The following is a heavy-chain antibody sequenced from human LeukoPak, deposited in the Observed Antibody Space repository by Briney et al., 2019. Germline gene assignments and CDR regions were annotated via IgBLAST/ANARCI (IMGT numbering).Heavy chain of an antibody. V-gene: IGHV3-53*01. CDR3: AKDNSVGDIAWWFDP. J-gene: IGHJ5*02. CDR1: GFTVSSNY. CDR2: IYSGGST. Sequence: GGSLRLSCAASGFTVSSNYMSWVRQAPGKGLEWVSVIYSGGSTYYADSVKGRFTISRDNSKNTLYLQMNSLRAEDTAVYYCAKDNSVGDIAWWFDPWGQGTLVTVSS. D-gene: IGHD1-26*01.